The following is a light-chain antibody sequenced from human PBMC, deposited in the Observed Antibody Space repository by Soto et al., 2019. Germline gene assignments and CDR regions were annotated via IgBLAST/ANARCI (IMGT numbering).Light chain of an antibody. J-gene: IGKJ5*01. CDR2: DVS. CDR1: QSLLHSDGETY. CDR3: MQSLQLPPT. V-gene: IGKV2D-29*02. Sequence: DIVMTQTPFSLSVTPGQPASISCKSSQSLLHSDGETYLSWYLQKPGQSPHLLIYDVSTRFSGVPDRFSSSGSGTDFTLKISRVEAEDVGLYPCMQSLQLPPTFGQGTRLE.